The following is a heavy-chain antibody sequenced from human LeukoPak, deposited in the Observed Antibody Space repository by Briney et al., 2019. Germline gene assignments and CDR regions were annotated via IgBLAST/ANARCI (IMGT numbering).Heavy chain of an antibody. CDR2: ISGSGGST. J-gene: IGHJ4*02. V-gene: IGHV3-23*01. Sequence: GGSLRLSCAASGFTFNNYAMNWVRQAPGKGLEWVSAISGSGGSTYYADSVKGRFTISRDNSKNTVYLQMNSLRAEDTAVYYCARGRLSYSLDYWGQGTLVTVSS. D-gene: IGHD2-21*01. CDR1: GFTFNNYA. CDR3: ARGRLSYSLDY.